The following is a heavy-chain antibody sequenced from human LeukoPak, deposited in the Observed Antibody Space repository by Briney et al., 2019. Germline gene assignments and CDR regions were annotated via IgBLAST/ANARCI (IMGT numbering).Heavy chain of an antibody. CDR1: GFTFSSYA. D-gene: IGHD6-6*01. CDR2: ISGSGGST. J-gene: IGHJ4*02. CDR3: AREYSSSSGRSFDY. Sequence: GGSLRLSCAASGFTFSSYAMSWVRQAPGKGLEWVSAISGSGGSTYYADSVKGRFTISRDNAKNSLYLQMNSLRPEDTAVYYCAREYSSSSGRSFDYWGQGTLVTVSS. V-gene: IGHV3-23*01.